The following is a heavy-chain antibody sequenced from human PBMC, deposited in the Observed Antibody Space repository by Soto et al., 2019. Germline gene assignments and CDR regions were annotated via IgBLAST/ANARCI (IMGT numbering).Heavy chain of an antibody. CDR3: ARDGSSSLDY. CDR1: GFTVSSNY. Sequence: GXSLRLSCAASGFTVSSNYSIWVRQAPGKGLEWVSVIYSGGSTYYADSVKGRFTISRDNSKNTLYPQMPSLRAEDTAVYYCARDGSSSLDYWGQGTLVTVSS. J-gene: IGHJ4*02. V-gene: IGHV3-53*01. D-gene: IGHD6-13*01. CDR2: IYSGGST.